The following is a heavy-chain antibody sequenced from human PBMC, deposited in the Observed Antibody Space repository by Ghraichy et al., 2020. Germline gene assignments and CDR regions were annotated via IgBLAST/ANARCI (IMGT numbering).Heavy chain of an antibody. D-gene: IGHD3-3*01. V-gene: IGHV4-34*01. CDR1: GGSFSGYY. Sequence: SETLSLTCTVYGGSFSGYYWSWIRQPPGKGLEWIGEINHSGSTNYNPSLKSRVTISVDTSRNQFSLKLSSVTAADTAVYYCARGGRDDFWSPYHYYYGIDVRGQGTTLTVSS. J-gene: IGHJ6*02. CDR2: INHSGST. CDR3: ARGGRDDFWSPYHYYYGIDV.